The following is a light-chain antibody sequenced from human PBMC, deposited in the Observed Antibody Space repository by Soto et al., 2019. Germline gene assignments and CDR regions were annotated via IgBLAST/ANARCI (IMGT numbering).Light chain of an antibody. V-gene: IGKV3-11*01. CDR1: ESISSY. CDR2: DAS. J-gene: IGKJ4*01. Sequence: EIVLTQSPGTLSLSPGERATLSCRASESISSYLAWYQQKPGQAPRLFIYDASSRATGIPARFSGSGSGTGFTLTISSLEPEDFAVYYCQQRSNWPPLTFGGGTKVDIK. CDR3: QQRSNWPPLT.